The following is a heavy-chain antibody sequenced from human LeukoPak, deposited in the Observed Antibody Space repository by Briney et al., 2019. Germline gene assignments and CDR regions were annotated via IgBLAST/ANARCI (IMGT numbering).Heavy chain of an antibody. V-gene: IGHV3-7*01. Sequence: GGSLRLSCAASGYTFTDYWMTWVRQVPGKGREWVANIHKAGTESYYVDSVKGRFAISRDNAKNSLYLQLSSLRVDDTAVYYCARVGTWELQRVFDYWGQGTLLTVSS. CDR2: IHKAGTES. CDR3: ARVGTWELQRVFDY. D-gene: IGHD1-26*01. J-gene: IGHJ4*02. CDR1: GYTFTDYW.